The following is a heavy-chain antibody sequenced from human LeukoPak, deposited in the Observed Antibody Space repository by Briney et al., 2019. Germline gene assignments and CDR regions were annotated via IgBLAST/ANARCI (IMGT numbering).Heavy chain of an antibody. CDR1: GFSFSTYN. J-gene: IGHJ6*03. Sequence: GSLRLSCAASGFSFSTYNMNWVRQAPGKGLEWVSSITTSSTYIYYADSVKGRFTISRDNAKNSLYLQMNSLRAEDTAVYYCARDPYSGSYGDYYYYYMDVWGKGTTVTISS. CDR2: ITTSSTYI. D-gene: IGHD1-26*01. CDR3: ARDPYSGSYGDYYYYYMDV. V-gene: IGHV3-21*01.